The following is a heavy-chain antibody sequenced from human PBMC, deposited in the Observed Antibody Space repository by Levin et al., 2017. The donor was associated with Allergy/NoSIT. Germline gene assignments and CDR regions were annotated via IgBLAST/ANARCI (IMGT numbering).Heavy chain of an antibody. CDR1: GGSVSVSSGTYY. J-gene: IGHJ5*02. V-gene: IGHV4-61*01. Sequence: PSETLSLTCTVSGGSVSVSSGTYYWNWIRQPPGKGLEWIGYIYSSGRTKYNPSLKSRVTISVDTSNNQFSLKLSSLTAADTAVYFCARGEYYYGSGNWFDPWGQGTLVTVSS. CDR3: ARGEYYYGSGNWFDP. CDR2: IYSSGRT. D-gene: IGHD3-10*01.